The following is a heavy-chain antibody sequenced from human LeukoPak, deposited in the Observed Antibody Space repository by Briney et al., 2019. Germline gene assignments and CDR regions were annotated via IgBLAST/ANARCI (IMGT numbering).Heavy chain of an antibody. CDR2: ISGSGGST. J-gene: IGHJ4*02. CDR1: GFTFSSYA. Sequence: GGSLRLSCAASGFTFSSYAMSWVRQAPGKGLEWVSAISGSGGSTYYADSVKGRFTISRDNSKNTLYLQMNSLRAEDTAVYYCAKDHCSSTSCYCDYWGQGTLVTVSS. D-gene: IGHD2-2*01. CDR3: AKDHCSSTSCYCDY. V-gene: IGHV3-23*01.